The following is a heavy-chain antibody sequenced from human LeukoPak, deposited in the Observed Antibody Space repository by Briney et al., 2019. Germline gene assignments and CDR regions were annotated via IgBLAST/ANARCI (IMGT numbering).Heavy chain of an antibody. J-gene: IGHJ4*02. Sequence: SVKVSCKASGGTFSSYAISWVRQAPGQGLEWMGGIIPIFGTANYAQKFQGRVTITADESTSTAYMELSSLRSEDTAVYYCARSIPNDYGGTPYYFDYWGQGTLVTVSS. D-gene: IGHD4-23*01. CDR1: GGTFSSYA. V-gene: IGHV1-69*13. CDR2: IIPIFGTA. CDR3: ARSIPNDYGGTPYYFDY.